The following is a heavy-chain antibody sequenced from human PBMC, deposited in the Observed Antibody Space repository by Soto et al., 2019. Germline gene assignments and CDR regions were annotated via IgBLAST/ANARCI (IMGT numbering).Heavy chain of an antibody. J-gene: IGHJ4*02. CDR3: ARGNWKGDY. CDR1: GGSVSDDNYY. V-gene: IGHV4-61*01. CDR2: IYHTGST. Sequence: QVQLQESGPGLVKPSETLSLTCTVSGGSVSDDNYYWSWIRQPPWKRLEWIGYIYHTGSTNFNPSLKSRVTMSVDTSKYQFSLTLNSVTAADTAVYYCARGNWKGDYWGQGPLVTVSS. D-gene: IGHD1-20*01.